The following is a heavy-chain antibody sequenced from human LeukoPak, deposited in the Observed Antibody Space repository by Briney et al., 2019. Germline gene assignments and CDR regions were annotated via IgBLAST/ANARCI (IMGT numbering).Heavy chain of an antibody. CDR2: IYGGDNI. CDR1: GFTVSSYY. J-gene: IGHJ4*02. D-gene: IGHD5-24*01. Sequence: GGSLRLSCAASGFTVSSYYMNWVRQAPGKGLEWVSVIYGGDNIYCAGAVKGRFTISRDNSKNALYLQMNSLRAEDTAVYYCARGAGYNYPYYFDCWGQGTLVTVSS. CDR3: ARGAGYNYPYYFDC. V-gene: IGHV3-53*01.